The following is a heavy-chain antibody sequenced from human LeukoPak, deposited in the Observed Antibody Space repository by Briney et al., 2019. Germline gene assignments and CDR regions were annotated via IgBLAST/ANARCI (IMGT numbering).Heavy chain of an antibody. CDR3: ARRGANSGSYSHFDL. CDR2: IYYSGST. Sequence: PSETLSLTCTVSGGSISNYYGNWIRQPPGKGLEWIGNIYYSGSTNYNPSLKSRVTISVDTSKNQFSLKLSSLTAADTAAYYCARRGANSGSYSHFDLWGRGTLVTVSS. J-gene: IGHJ2*01. D-gene: IGHD1-26*01. V-gene: IGHV4-59*01. CDR1: GGSISNYY.